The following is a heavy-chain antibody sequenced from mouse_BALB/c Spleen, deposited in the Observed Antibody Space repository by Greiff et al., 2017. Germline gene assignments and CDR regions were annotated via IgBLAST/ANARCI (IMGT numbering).Heavy chain of an antibody. CDR1: GYSITSGYY. V-gene: IGHV3-6*02. Sequence: EVQLQQSGPGLVKPSQSLSLTCSVTGYSITSGYYWNWIRQFPGNKLEWMGYISYDGSNNYNPSLKNRISITRDTSKNQFFLKLNSVTTEDTATYYCARGEGLLRLRTYFDVWGAGTTVTVAS. CDR2: ISYDGSN. CDR3: ARGEGLLRLRTYFDV. D-gene: IGHD1-2*01. J-gene: IGHJ1*01.